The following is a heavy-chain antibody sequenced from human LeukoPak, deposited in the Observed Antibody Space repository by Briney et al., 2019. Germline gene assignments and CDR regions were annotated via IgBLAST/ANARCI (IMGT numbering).Heavy chain of an antibody. V-gene: IGHV1-2*02. CDR2: INSNSGGT. J-gene: IGHJ4*02. CDR3: ARGTGYSSGWYDY. Sequence: ASVKVSCMASGYTFTGYYMHWVPQAPGQGLEWMGWINSNSGGTNYAQKFQGRVTMTRDTSISTAYMELSRLRSDDTAVYYCARGTGYSSGWYDYWGQGTLVTVSS. D-gene: IGHD6-19*01. CDR1: GYTFTGYY.